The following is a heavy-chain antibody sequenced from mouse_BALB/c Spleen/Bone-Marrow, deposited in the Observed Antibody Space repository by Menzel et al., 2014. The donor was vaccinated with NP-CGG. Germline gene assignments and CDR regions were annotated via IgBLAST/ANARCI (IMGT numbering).Heavy chain of an antibody. Sequence: EVNVAESGGGLVKPGGSLKLSCAASGFTFSSYAMSWVRQTPEKRLEWVASISSGGSTYYPDSVKGRFTISRDNARNILYLQMSSLRSEDTAMYYCASPLYYGLHYYAMDYWGQGTSVTVSS. CDR1: GFTFSSYA. D-gene: IGHD1-2*01. J-gene: IGHJ4*01. CDR2: ISSGGST. V-gene: IGHV5-6-5*01. CDR3: ASPLYYGLHYYAMDY.